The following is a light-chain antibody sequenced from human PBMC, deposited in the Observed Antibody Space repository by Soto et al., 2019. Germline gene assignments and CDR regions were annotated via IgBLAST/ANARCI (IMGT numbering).Light chain of an antibody. CDR1: SSDVGSYNY. CDR2: EVS. J-gene: IGLJ1*01. Sequence: QSVLTQPASVSGSPGQSITIPCTGTSSDVGSYNYVSWYQQHPGKAPKLMIYEVSTRPSGVSSRFSGSKSGNTASLTISGLQAEDEADYYCSSYSSSSTVFGTGTKLTVL. CDR3: SSYSSSSTV. V-gene: IGLV2-14*01.